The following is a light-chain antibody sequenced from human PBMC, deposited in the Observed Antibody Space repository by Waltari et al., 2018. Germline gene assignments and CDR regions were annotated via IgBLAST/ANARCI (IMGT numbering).Light chain of an antibody. V-gene: IGKV3-15*01. CDR1: QSVSSN. J-gene: IGKJ1*01. CDR3: QQYNNWPPWT. CDR2: GAS. Sequence: EIVMTQSPATLSVSPGERATLSCRASQSVSSNLAWYQQKPGQAPRLLIYGASTRAHGIPARFSGSGSGTEFTLTISSLQSEDIAVYYCQQYNNWPPWTFGQGTKVEIK.